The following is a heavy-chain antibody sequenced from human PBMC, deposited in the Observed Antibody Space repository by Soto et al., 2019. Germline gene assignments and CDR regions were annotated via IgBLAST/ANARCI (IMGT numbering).Heavy chain of an antibody. CDR2: VSPYNGNA. Sequence: SXKVSYKTSGYTXSNYAIGLVRQAPGQGLEWMGWVSPYNGNANYTEKFQGRVSMTTDTSKTTAYMELKSLTSDDTAIYYCARAISLIMAAPDYWGQGTLVTVSS. J-gene: IGHJ4*02. D-gene: IGHD2-8*01. V-gene: IGHV1-18*04. CDR1: GYTXSNYA. CDR3: ARAISLIMAAPDY.